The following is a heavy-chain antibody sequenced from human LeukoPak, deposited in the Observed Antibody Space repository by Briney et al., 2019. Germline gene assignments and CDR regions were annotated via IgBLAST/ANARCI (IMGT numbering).Heavy chain of an antibody. J-gene: IGHJ4*02. D-gene: IGHD6-19*01. Sequence: SETLSLTCTVSGGSISSSSYYWSWIRQPAGKGLEWIGRIYTSGSTNYSPSLKSRVTISVDTSKNQFSLKLSSVTAADTAVYYCARGASIAVAGYYFDYWGQGTLVTVSS. CDR3: ARGASIAVAGYYFDY. CDR1: GGSISSSSYY. CDR2: IYTSGST. V-gene: IGHV4-61*02.